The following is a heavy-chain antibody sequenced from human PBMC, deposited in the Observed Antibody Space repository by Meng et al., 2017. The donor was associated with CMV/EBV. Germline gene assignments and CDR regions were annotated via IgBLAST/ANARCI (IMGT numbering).Heavy chain of an antibody. CDR2: IRSKAKSYAT. D-gene: IGHD1-1*01. V-gene: IGHV3-73*01. CDR3: TRHGGNWYGVDY. J-gene: IGHJ4*02. CDR1: GFTFSTSA. Sequence: GESLKNSCAASGFTFSTSAIHWVRQASGKGLEWVGRIRSKAKSYATTYAASVTGRFTISRDDSKNTAYLQMNSLKTEDTAIYYCTRHGGNWYGVDYWGLGTLVTVSS.